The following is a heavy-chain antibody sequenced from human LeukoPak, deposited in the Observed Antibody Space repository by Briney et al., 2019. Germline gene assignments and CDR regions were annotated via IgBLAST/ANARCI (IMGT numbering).Heavy chain of an antibody. CDR1: GYTFTGYY. CDR2: INPNSGGT. V-gene: IGHV1-2*04. CDR3: ARETQRGHNWFDP. J-gene: IGHJ5*02. D-gene: IGHD3-10*01. Sequence: ASVKASCKASGYTFTGYYMHWVRQAPGQGLEWMGWINPNSGGTNYAQKFQGWVTMTRDTSISTAYMELSRLRSDDTAVYYCARETQRGHNWFDPWGQGTLVTVSS.